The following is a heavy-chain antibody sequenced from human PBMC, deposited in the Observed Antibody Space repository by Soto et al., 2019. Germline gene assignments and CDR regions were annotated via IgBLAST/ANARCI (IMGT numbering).Heavy chain of an antibody. Sequence: SETLSLTCTVSGGSISSSSYYWGWIRQPPGKGLEWIGSIYYSGSTYYNPSLKSRVTISVDTSKNQFSLKLSSVTAADTAVYYCARLGGSGGSCYHYYGMDVWGQGTRVTVSS. CDR3: ARLGGSGGSCYHYYGMDV. V-gene: IGHV4-39*01. CDR1: GGSISSSSYY. CDR2: IYYSGST. D-gene: IGHD2-15*01. J-gene: IGHJ6*02.